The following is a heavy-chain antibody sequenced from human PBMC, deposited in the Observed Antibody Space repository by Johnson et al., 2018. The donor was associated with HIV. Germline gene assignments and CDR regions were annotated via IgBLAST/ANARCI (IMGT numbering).Heavy chain of an antibody. J-gene: IGHJ3*02. V-gene: IGHV3-7*03. CDR1: GFTFSSYW. CDR2: IKQDGSEK. CDR3: AREAYCSGGSCYDAFDI. D-gene: IGHD2-15*01. Sequence: VQLVESGGGLVQPGGSLRLSCAASGFTFSSYWMSWVRQAPGKGLEWVANIKQDGSEKYYVDSVKGRFTISRDNAKNSLYLQMNSLRAEATAVYYCAREAYCSGGSCYDAFDIWGQGTMVTVSS.